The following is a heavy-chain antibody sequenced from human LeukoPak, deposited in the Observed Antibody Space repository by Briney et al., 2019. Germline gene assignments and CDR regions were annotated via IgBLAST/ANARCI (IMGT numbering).Heavy chain of an antibody. CDR1: DFTFSAYA. CDR3: ARQFYLRRNWNYAFDS. Sequence: PGGSLRLSCAASDFTFSAYAMTWARQAPGKGLEWVSTISGSGDTTYYADSVKGRFTISRDNSRNTLYLQMDSLRAEDTAVYYCARQFYLRRNWNYAFDSWGQGTLVTVSS. CDR2: ISGSGDTT. D-gene: IGHD1-7*01. J-gene: IGHJ4*02. V-gene: IGHV3-23*01.